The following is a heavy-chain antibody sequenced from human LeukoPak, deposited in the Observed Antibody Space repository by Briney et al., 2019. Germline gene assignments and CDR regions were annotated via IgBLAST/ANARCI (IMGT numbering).Heavy chain of an antibody. V-gene: IGHV4-30-4*08. Sequence: SETLSLTCTVSGYSISSGYYWGWIRQPPGKGLEWIGYIYYSGSTYYNPSLKSRVTISVDTSKNQFSLKLSSVTAADTAVYYCARDFRDGYDWGQGTLVTVSS. CDR2: IYYSGST. CDR1: GYSISSGYY. CDR3: ARDFRDGYD. D-gene: IGHD5-24*01. J-gene: IGHJ4*02.